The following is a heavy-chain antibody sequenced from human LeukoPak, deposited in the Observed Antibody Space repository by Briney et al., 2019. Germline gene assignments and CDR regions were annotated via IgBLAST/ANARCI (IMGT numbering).Heavy chain of an antibody. CDR3: ARDTSGNDAFDI. J-gene: IGHJ3*02. CDR1: GGSFSGYY. D-gene: IGHD3-22*01. Sequence: PSETLSLTCAVSGGSFSGYYWSWIRQPPGKGLEWIGEINHSGSTNYNPSLKSRVTISVDTSKNQFSLKLSSVTAADTAVYYCARDTSGNDAFDIWGQGTMVTVSS. V-gene: IGHV4-34*01. CDR2: INHSGST.